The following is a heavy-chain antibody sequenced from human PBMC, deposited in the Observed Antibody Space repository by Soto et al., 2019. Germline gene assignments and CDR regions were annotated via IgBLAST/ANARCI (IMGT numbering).Heavy chain of an antibody. CDR2: INIDGSST. CDR1: GFTLSSYW. D-gene: IGHD5-12*01. V-gene: IGHV3-74*01. Sequence: EVQLVESGGGLVQPGGSLSLSCPAAGFTLSSYWMHWVRQDPGKGLVWISRINIDGSSTSYADSVKGRFTIARDNAKNTLYLQVNSLRAEDTAVYYCARSRDGYNFAGDCWGQGTLVTVSS. CDR3: ARSRDGYNFAGDC. J-gene: IGHJ4*02.